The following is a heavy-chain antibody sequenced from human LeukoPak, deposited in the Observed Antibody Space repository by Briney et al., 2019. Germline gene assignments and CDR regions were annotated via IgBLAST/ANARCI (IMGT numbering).Heavy chain of an antibody. V-gene: IGHV4-39*01. Sequence: SETLSLTCTVSGGSISSSSYYWGWIRQPPGKGLEWIGSIYYSGSTYYNPSLKSRVTISVDTSKNQFSLKLSSVTAADTAVYYCARASGGYYNADFDYWGQGTLVTVSS. D-gene: IGHD3-10*01. CDR3: ARASGGYYNADFDY. J-gene: IGHJ4*02. CDR1: GGSISSSSYY. CDR2: IYYSGST.